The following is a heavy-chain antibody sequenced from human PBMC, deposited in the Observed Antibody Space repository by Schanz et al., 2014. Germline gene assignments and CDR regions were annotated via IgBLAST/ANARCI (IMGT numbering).Heavy chain of an antibody. V-gene: IGHV1-8*01. CDR1: GDTFTSYD. CDR2: MNPNSGNP. D-gene: IGHD6-19*01. Sequence: QVQLVQSGPEVKKPGSSVKVSCQAFGDTFTSYDINWVRQAPGQGLEWLGWMNPNSGNPGFAQKFRGRVTMTRNTSTSTVYMELSSLRSEDTAVYYCARLGTGMAVAGSVIDSYYYYMDVWGEGTTVAVSS. CDR3: ARLGTGMAVAGSVIDSYYYYMDV. J-gene: IGHJ6*03.